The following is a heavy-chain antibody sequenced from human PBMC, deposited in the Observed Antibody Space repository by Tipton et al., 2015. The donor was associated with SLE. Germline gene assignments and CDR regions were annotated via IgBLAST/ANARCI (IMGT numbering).Heavy chain of an antibody. D-gene: IGHD6-13*01. J-gene: IGHJ4*02. CDR2: IYYSGST. CDR1: GGSISSYY. V-gene: IGHV4-59*01. Sequence: GSLRLSCTVSGGSISSYYWSWIRQPPGKGLEWIGYIYYSGSTNYNPSLKSRVTISVDTSKNQFSLKLSSVTAADTAVYYCARGGPWQQFDYWGQGTLVTVSS. CDR3: ARGGPWQQFDY.